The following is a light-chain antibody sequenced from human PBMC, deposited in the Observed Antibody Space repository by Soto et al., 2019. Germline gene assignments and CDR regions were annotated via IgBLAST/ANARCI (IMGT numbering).Light chain of an antibody. V-gene: IGKV3-11*01. CDR2: DAS. Sequence: IVWTQAAASLGFSPGARATLSVRASQSVSSYLAWYQQKPVQAPSLLIYDASHRATGIPARFSGSASGTDFTLPISRLEPEDFAVYYSQHYGSSPWTSGQRTKLDI. CDR3: QHYGSSPWT. CDR1: QSVSSY. J-gene: IGKJ1*01.